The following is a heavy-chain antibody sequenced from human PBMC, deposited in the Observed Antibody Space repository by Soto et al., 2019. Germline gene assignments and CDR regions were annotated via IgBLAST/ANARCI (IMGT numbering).Heavy chain of an antibody. CDR1: GDSVSTNSAT. Sequence: PSQTLSLTCAISGDSVSTNSATWDWIRQCPSRGLEWLGRTYYRSKWDNDYAVSVKGRITINPDTSNNQLSLQLNSVTPDDTAVYYCARLIGNSWLDSWGQGILVTVSS. V-gene: IGHV6-1*01. CDR3: ARLIGNSWLDS. J-gene: IGHJ5*01. D-gene: IGHD2-8*01. CDR2: TYYRSKWDN.